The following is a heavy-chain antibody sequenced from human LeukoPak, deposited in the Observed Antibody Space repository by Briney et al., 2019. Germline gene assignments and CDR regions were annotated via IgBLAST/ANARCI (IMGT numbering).Heavy chain of an antibody. CDR2: INPNSGGT. Sequence: WASVKVSCKASGYTFTGYYMHWVRQAPGQGLEWMGWINPNSGGTNYAQKFQGRVTMTRDTSISTAYMELSRLRSDDTAVYYCARSGVKYYDILTGYLDWFDPWGQGTLVTVSS. D-gene: IGHD3-9*01. CDR3: ARSGVKYYDILTGYLDWFDP. V-gene: IGHV1-2*02. J-gene: IGHJ5*02. CDR1: GYTFTGYY.